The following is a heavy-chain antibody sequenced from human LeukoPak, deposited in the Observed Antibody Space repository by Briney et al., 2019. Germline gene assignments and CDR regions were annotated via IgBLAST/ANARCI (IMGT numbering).Heavy chain of an antibody. CDR3: ARAPCSGGSCYYYGMDV. D-gene: IGHD2-15*01. CDR2: INHSGST. CDR1: GGSFSGYY. Sequence: KPSETLSLTCAVYGGSFSGYYWSWIRQPPGKGLEWIGEINHSGSTNYNPSLKSRVAISVDTSKNQFSLKLSSVTAADTAVYYCARAPCSGGSCYYYGMDVWGQGTTVTVSS. V-gene: IGHV4-34*01. J-gene: IGHJ6*02.